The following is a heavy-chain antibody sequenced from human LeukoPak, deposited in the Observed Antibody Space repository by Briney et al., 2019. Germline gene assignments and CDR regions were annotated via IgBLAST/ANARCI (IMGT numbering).Heavy chain of an antibody. CDR2: KYTSGST. Sequence: PSETLSLTCTVSGGSISSYYWSWIRQPAGKGLEWIGRKYTSGSTNYNPSLKSRVTISVDKSKNQFSLKLSSETAADTAVYYCAREKTYYYDSSGYYQRNYFDYWGQGTLVTVSS. J-gene: IGHJ4*02. CDR1: GGSISSYY. V-gene: IGHV4-4*07. D-gene: IGHD3-22*01. CDR3: AREKTYYYDSSGYYQRNYFDY.